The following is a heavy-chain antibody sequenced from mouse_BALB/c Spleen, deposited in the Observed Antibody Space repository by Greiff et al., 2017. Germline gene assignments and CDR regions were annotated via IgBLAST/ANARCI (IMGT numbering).Heavy chain of an antibody. J-gene: IGHJ2*01. D-gene: IGHD2-4*01. CDR3: ARDRGGITHYFDY. CDR2: IWAGGST. V-gene: IGHV2-9*02. CDR1: GFSLTSYG. Sequence: QVQLKESGPGLVAPSQSLSITCTVSGFSLTSYGVHWVRQPPGKGLEWLGVIWAGGSTNYNSALMSRLSISKDNSKSQVFLKMNSLQTDDTAMYYCARDRGGITHYFDYWGQGTTLTVSS.